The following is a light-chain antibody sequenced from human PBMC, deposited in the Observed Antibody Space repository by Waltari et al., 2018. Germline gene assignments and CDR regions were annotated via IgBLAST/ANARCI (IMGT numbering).Light chain of an antibody. Sequence: DIQMTQSPSSLAASVGDRVTITCRASQGISKFLAWFRQKPGKAPDSLIYGASSLQSGVPSRFSGSGSGTDFTLTISSLQPEDFASYYCQQYKTFPLTFGGGTKVEIK. CDR2: GAS. CDR1: QGISKF. J-gene: IGKJ4*01. V-gene: IGKV1-16*01. CDR3: QQYKTFPLT.